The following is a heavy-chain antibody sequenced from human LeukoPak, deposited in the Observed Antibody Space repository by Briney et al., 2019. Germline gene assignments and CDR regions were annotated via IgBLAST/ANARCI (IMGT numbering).Heavy chain of an antibody. J-gene: IGHJ4*02. CDR2: IYYSGST. CDR3: ARGGGDGYDFWSGYYIY. V-gene: IGHV4-59*01. CDR1: GGSISSYY. D-gene: IGHD3-3*01. Sequence: SETLSLTCTVSGGSISSYYWSWIRQPPGKGLEWIGDIYYSGSTNYNPSLKSRVTISVDTSKNQFSLKLSSVTAADTAVYYCARGGGDGYDFWSGYYIYWGQGTLVTVSS.